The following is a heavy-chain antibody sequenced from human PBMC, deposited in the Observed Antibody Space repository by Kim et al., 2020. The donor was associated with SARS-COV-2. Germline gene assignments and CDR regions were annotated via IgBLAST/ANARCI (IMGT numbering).Heavy chain of an antibody. D-gene: IGHD1-26*01. V-gene: IGHV3-30*18. CDR3: AKSFSGSYFVYDY. CDR1: GFTFNTYG. J-gene: IGHJ4*02. Sequence: GGSLRLSCVASGFTFNTYGIHWVRQAPGKGLEWVAVISYDGSKKYYADSVKGRFTISRDNSKNTLYLQMNSLRIEDTAVYYCAKSFSGSYFVYDYWGQGTLVTVSS. CDR2: ISYDGSKK.